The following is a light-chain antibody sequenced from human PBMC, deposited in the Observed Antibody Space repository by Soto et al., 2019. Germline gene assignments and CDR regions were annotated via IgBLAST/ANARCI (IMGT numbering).Light chain of an antibody. CDR2: AAS. V-gene: IGKV1-27*01. J-gene: IGKJ3*01. CDR3: QKYSSVPV. CDR1: QDIRNF. Sequence: DIQMTQSPMSLSASVGDRVTITCRASQDIRNFVAWYQQKPGQAPKLLIYAASTLQSGVPSRFSGSGSGTDFTLTINSLQPEDAATYSCQKYSSVPVFGPGTKVEIK.